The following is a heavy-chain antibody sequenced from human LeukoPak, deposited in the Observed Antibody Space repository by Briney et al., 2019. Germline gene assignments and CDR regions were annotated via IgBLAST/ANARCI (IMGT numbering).Heavy chain of an antibody. Sequence: PSETLSLTCAVSGGSISSGGYSWSWIRQPPGKGLEWIGYIYHSGSTYYNPSLKSRVTISVDTSKNQFSLKLSSVTAADTAVYYCARDPQDGYNLGVLFDIWGQGTMVTVSS. D-gene: IGHD5-24*01. V-gene: IGHV4-30-2*01. CDR3: ARDPQDGYNLGVLFDI. CDR1: GGSISSGGYS. J-gene: IGHJ3*02. CDR2: IYHSGST.